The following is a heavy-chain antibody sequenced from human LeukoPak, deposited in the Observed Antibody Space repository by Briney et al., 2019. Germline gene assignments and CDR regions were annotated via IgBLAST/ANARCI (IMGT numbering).Heavy chain of an antibody. V-gene: IGHV2-5*02. Sequence: SGPTLVNPTQTLTLTCTFSGFSLTTSGVGVGWIRQPPGKALEWLALINWDDRKVYSPSLQSRLSITKDTSKNQVVLTMTDVDPVDTATYYCAHRRDSSGYHYRWWFAPWGQGTLVTVSS. CDR1: GFSLTTSGVG. CDR2: INWDDRK. D-gene: IGHD3-22*01. CDR3: AHRRDSSGYHYRWWFAP. J-gene: IGHJ5*02.